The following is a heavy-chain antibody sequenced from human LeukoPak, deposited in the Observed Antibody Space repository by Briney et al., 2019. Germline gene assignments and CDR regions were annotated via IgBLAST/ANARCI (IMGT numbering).Heavy chain of an antibody. CDR2: INSDGSIT. J-gene: IGHJ4*02. CDR1: GFTFSSYW. D-gene: IGHD4-11*01. V-gene: IGHV3-74*01. Sequence: GGSLRLSCATSGFTFSSYWMHWVRQVPGRGLVWVSRINSDGSITDYADSVKGRFTISRDNSKNTLYLQMNSLRVEDTAVYYCAKQDYNYWGQGTLVTVSS. CDR3: AKQDYNY.